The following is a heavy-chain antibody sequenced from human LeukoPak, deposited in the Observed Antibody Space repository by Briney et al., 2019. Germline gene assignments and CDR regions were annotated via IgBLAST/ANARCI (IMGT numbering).Heavy chain of an antibody. CDR2: IYYSGST. CDR3: AREGLPAARTTRGVRYFDY. V-gene: IGHV4-59*01. CDR1: GGSISSYY. Sequence: SETLSLTCTVSGGSISSYYWSWIRQPPGKGLEWIGYIYYSGSTNYNPSLKSRVTISVDTSKNQFSLKQSSVTAADTAVYYCAREGLPAARTTRGVRYFDYRGRGTLVSVSS. J-gene: IGHJ4*02. D-gene: IGHD2-2*01.